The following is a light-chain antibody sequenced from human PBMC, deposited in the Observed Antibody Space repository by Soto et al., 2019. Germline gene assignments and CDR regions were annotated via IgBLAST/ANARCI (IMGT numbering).Light chain of an antibody. Sequence: QSVLTQPASVSGSPGQSITISCTGTSSDVGGYNYVSWYQQHPGKAPKLMIYEVSNRPSGVSDRFSGSKSGNTAPLTISGLQAEDEADYYCSSYTIGRTLYVFGTGTKVTVL. J-gene: IGLJ1*01. CDR2: EVS. V-gene: IGLV2-14*01. CDR1: SSDVGGYNY. CDR3: SSYTIGRTLYV.